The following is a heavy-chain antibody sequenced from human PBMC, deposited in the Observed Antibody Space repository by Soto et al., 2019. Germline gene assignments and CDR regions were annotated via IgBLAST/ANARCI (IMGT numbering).Heavy chain of an antibody. CDR1: GFSLSNATMG. V-gene: IGHV2-5*02. CDR3: AHAGDYDLLTFDH. D-gene: IGHD4-17*01. CDR2: IYWDDDK. J-gene: IGHJ4*02. Sequence: SGPTLVNPTETLTLTCTVSGFSLSNATMGVSWIRQPPGKALEWLAHIYWDDDKRYSPSLKDRLAISKDTSSNQVVLTITNIDPGDSATYFCAHAGDYDLLTFDHWGPGTLVTVSS.